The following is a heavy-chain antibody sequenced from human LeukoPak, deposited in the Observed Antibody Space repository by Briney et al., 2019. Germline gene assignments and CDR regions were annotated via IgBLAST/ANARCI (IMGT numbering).Heavy chain of an antibody. CDR2: INHSGIT. CDR1: GGSFSGYY. V-gene: IGHV4-34*01. D-gene: IGHD4-11*01. Sequence: PSETLPLTCAVSGGSFSGYYWSWIRQPPGKGLEWIGEINHSGITNYNPSLKSRVTISIDTSRGQFSLKLNSVTAADTALYYCARSKGNYYYMDVWGKGTTVTISS. J-gene: IGHJ6*03. CDR3: ARSKGNYYYMDV.